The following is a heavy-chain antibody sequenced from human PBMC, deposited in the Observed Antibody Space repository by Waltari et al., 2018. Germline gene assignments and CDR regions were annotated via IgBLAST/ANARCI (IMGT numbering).Heavy chain of an antibody. V-gene: IGHV3-7*01. CDR2: IKQDGRET. CDR3: ARDHVFRGDFWSGYYDS. Sequence: EVQLEESGGGLVQPGGSLRLSCAASGFTFSSSWMTWVRQAPGKGLEWVANIKQDGRETYYADSLKGRFTISRDNAKNSLYLQMNSLRAEDTALYYCARDHVFRGDFWSGYYDSWGQGTLVTVSS. J-gene: IGHJ4*02. D-gene: IGHD3-3*01. CDR1: GFTFSSSW.